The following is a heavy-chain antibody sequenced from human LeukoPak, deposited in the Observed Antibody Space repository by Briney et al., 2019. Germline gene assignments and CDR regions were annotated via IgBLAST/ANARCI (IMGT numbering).Heavy chain of an antibody. D-gene: IGHD3-10*02. J-gene: IGHJ6*04. Sequence: GGSLRLSCAASGFTFDDYAMHWVRQAPNRGLEWVAVISYDGSNKYYADSVKGRFTISRDKSKNTLYLQMNSLRAEDTAVYYCAELGITMIGGVWGKGTTVTISS. CDR2: ISYDGSNK. V-gene: IGHV3-30*18. CDR1: GFTFDDYA. CDR3: AELGITMIGGV.